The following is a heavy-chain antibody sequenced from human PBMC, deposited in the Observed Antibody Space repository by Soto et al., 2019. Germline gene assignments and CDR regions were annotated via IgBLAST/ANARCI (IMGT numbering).Heavy chain of an antibody. D-gene: IGHD3-22*01. Sequence: ASVKVSCKASGYTFTGHYVHWVRQAPGQGLEWMGWINPNSGGTNYAQDFQGRVTMTRDTSINTTYMDLSGLRSEDTAVYYCARGTMIVVMNCFDSWGQGTLVTVSS. CDR1: GYTFTGHY. CDR2: INPNSGGT. CDR3: ARGTMIVVMNCFDS. J-gene: IGHJ5*01. V-gene: IGHV1-2*02.